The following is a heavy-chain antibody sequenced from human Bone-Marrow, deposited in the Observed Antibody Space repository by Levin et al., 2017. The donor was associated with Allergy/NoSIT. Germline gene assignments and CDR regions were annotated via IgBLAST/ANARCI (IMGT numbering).Heavy chain of an antibody. Sequence: SGPTLVKPTQTLTLTCSFSGFSLSPSGVGVGWIRQPPGKALEWLALIYWNDYTRYTSSLVTRLTVTKDTSKNQVVLTLSNVDPADTATYYCAHRRLRSGYDPYDYWGQGTLVTVSS. CDR1: GFSLSPSGVG. D-gene: IGHD5-12*01. J-gene: IGHJ4*02. CDR2: IYWNDYT. CDR3: AHRRLRSGYDPYDY. V-gene: IGHV2-5*01.